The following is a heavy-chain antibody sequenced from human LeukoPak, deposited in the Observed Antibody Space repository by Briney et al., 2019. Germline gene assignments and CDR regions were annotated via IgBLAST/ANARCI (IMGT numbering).Heavy chain of an antibody. D-gene: IGHD3-22*01. Sequence: TSETLSLTCTVSGGSISSYYWSWIRQPPGEGLEWIGYIHYSGSINYNPSLKSRVTISVDTSENQFSLKLSSVTAADTAVYYRARGKTPSYYYDSSGYSLYYWAQGTLVTVSS. CDR1: GGSISSYY. CDR2: IHYSGSI. V-gene: IGHV4-59*08. J-gene: IGHJ4*02. CDR3: ARGKTPSYYYDSSGYSLYY.